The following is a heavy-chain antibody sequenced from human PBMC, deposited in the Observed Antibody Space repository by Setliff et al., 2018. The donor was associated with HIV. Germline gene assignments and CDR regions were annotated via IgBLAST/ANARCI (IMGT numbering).Heavy chain of an antibody. J-gene: IGHJ5*02. CDR3: ARHWRGSGWSNWFDP. D-gene: IGHD6-19*01. Sequence: SETLSLTCAVYGGSFSGYYWGWIRQPPGKGLEWIGSIYYSGSTFYNPSLKSRLTISVDTSKNQFSLKLTSVTAADTAVYYCARHWRGSGWSNWFDPWGQGTLVTVSS. V-gene: IGHV4-39*01. CDR1: GGSFSGYY. CDR2: IYYSGST.